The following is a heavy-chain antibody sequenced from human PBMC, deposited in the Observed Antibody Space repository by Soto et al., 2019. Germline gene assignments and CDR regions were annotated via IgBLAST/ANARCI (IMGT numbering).Heavy chain of an antibody. Sequence: PGGSLRLSCAASGFTFNTYGIHWVRQAPGKGLEWVAFISYDGNNEYYADSVKGRFTISRDNSKKMLYLQVSSLRAEDTAVYYCAKDLILYRREATNTWDYWGQGTPVTVSS. CDR3: AKDLILYRREATNTWDY. J-gene: IGHJ4*02. CDR1: GFTFNTYG. V-gene: IGHV3-30*18. CDR2: ISYDGNNE. D-gene: IGHD2-15*01.